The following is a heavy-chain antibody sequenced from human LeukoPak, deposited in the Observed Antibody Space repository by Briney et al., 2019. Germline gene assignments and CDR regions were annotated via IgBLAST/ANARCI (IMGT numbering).Heavy chain of an antibody. CDR2: IKQDESEK. CDR3: ARHDNSGYYRFDY. D-gene: IGHD3-22*01. V-gene: IGHV3-7*01. Sequence: PGGSLRLSCAASGFTFSSYWMSWVRQAPGKGLEWVANIKQDESEKYYVDSVKGRFTISRDNAKNSLYLHMNSLRVEDTAVYYCARHDNSGYYRFDYWGQGTLVTVSS. J-gene: IGHJ4*02. CDR1: GFTFSSYW.